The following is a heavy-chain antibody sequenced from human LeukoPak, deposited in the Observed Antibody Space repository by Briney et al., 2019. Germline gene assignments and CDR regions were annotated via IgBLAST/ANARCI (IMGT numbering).Heavy chain of an antibody. CDR3: ARASDLVEWELPHFDY. CDR2: INPSGGST. D-gene: IGHD1-26*01. V-gene: IGHV1-46*01. J-gene: IGHJ4*02. CDR1: GYTFTSYY. Sequence: GASVKVSCKASGYTFTSYYMHWVRQAPGQGLEWMGIINPSGGSTSYAQKFQGRVTMTRDTSTSTVYMELSSLRSEDTAVYYCARASDLVEWELPHFDYWGQGTLVTVSS.